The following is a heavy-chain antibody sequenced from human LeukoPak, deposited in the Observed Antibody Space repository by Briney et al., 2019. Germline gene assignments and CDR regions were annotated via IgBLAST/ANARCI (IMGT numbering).Heavy chain of an antibody. CDR3: ATAYSSGWYYFDY. Sequence: GGSLRLSCAASGFTFRNYVIHWVRQAPGKGLEWVAVTSSDLNVKLYADSVKGRFTISRDNSKNTLYLQMNSLRAEDTAVYYCATAYSSGWYYFDYWGQGTLVTVSS. V-gene: IGHV3-30-3*01. J-gene: IGHJ4*02. D-gene: IGHD6-19*01. CDR2: TSSDLNVK. CDR1: GFTFRNYV.